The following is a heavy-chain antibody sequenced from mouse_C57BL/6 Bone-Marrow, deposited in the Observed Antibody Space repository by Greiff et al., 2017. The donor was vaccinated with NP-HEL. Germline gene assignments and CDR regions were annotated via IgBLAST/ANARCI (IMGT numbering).Heavy chain of an antibody. CDR3: ARRNYYGSGSYYFDY. V-gene: IGHV5-17*01. Sequence: DVKLVESGGGLVKPGGSLKLSCAASGFTFSDYGMHWVRQAPEQGLEWVAYISSVSSTIYYADTVKGRFTISRDNAKNTLFLQMTSLRSDDTAMYYCARRNYYGSGSYYFDYWGQGTTLTVSS. CDR2: ISSVSSTI. J-gene: IGHJ2*01. CDR1: GFTFSDYG. D-gene: IGHD1-1*01.